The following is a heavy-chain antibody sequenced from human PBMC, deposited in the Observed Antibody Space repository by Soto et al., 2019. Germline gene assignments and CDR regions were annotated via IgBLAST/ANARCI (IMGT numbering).Heavy chain of an antibody. CDR3: AHTEGVYNGFDP. Sequence: SGPTLVNPTQTLTLTCTFSGFSLSTSGVGVGWIRQPPGKALEWLALILWNDDKRYSPSLKSRLTITKDTSKNQVVLTMTNLDPVDTATYYGAHTEGVYNGFDPWGQGTLVTVSS. D-gene: IGHD3-16*01. CDR2: ILWNDDK. CDR1: GFSLSTSGVG. V-gene: IGHV2-5*01. J-gene: IGHJ5*02.